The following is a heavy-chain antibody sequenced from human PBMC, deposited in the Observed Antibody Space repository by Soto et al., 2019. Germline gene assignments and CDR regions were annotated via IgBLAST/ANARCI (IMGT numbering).Heavy chain of an antibody. CDR1: GFSLYNYA. CDR2: LSLSSANI. J-gene: IGHJ2*01. CDR3: VRAPSRSNEWARFVDL. D-gene: IGHD1-26*01. V-gene: IGHV3-48*01. Sequence: EVQLVESGGGLVQPGGSLRLSCAASGFSLYNYAMDWVRQAAGQGLEWVSYLSLSSANIHYADSVRGRFTVSRDNAKNSLYLQVISLRAEDTAVYYCVRAPSRSNEWARFVDLWGRGTLVTVSS.